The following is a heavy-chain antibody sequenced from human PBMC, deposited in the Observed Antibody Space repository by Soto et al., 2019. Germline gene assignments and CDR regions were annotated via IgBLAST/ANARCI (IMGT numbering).Heavy chain of an antibody. CDR3: AKDGVDIHSSYLSGRLNTPAY. CDR2: ISYDGSNK. J-gene: IGHJ4*02. Sequence: PGGSLRFSCAASGFTFSSYGMHWVRQAPGKGLEWVAVISYDGSNKYYADSVKGRFTISRDNSKNTLYLQMNSLRAEDTAVYYCAKDGVDIHSSYLSGRLNTPAYWGQGTLVTVSS. CDR1: GFTFSSYG. V-gene: IGHV3-30*18. D-gene: IGHD6-6*01.